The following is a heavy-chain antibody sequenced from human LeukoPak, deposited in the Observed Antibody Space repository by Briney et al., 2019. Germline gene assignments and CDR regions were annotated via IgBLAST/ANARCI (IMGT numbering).Heavy chain of an antibody. Sequence: SVKVSCKASGGTFSSYAISWVRQAPGQGLEWMGRIIPIFGIANYAQKFQGRVTITTDESTSTAYMELSSLRSEDTAVYYCAREVVDYYDSSGEFDYWGQGTLVTVSS. CDR3: AREVVDYYDSSGEFDY. CDR1: GGTFSSYA. V-gene: IGHV1-69*05. D-gene: IGHD3-22*01. CDR2: IIPIFGIA. J-gene: IGHJ4*02.